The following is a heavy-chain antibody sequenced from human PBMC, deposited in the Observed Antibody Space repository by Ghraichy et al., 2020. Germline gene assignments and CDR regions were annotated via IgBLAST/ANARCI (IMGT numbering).Heavy chain of an antibody. J-gene: IGHJ5*02. CDR1: GFTFSSYS. CDR3: ATLGPITIFGVVIKVGWFDP. Sequence: LSLTCAASGFTFSSYSMNWVRQAPGKGLEWVSSISSSSSYIYYADSVKGRFTISRDNAKNSLYLQMNSLRAEDTAVYYCATLGPITIFGVVIKVGWFDPWGQGTLVTVSS. V-gene: IGHV3-21*01. D-gene: IGHD3-3*01. CDR2: ISSSSSYI.